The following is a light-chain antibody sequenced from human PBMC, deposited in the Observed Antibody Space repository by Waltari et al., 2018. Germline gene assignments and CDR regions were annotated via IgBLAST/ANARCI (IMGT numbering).Light chain of an antibody. CDR3: HTWDDGAQF. CDR1: RGYSSFN. J-gene: IGLJ2*01. Sequence: QPVMTQSPSASASLGTSVKLSCTLSRGYSSFNVAWLSQQQGKAPRFLLRLTSDGIQEKGDGIPDRFSGSSAGSARFLTISNVQPDDEADYICHTWDDGAQFFGGGTRLTVL. CDR2: LTSDGIQ. V-gene: IGLV4-69*01.